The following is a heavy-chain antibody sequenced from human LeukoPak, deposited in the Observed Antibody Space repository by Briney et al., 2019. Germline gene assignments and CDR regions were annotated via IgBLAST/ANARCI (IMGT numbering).Heavy chain of an antibody. CDR1: GGSISSYY. CDR2: VHYSGNT. D-gene: IGHD1-26*01. V-gene: IGHV4-59*01. CDR3: ARAFRDTGSYDWFDP. J-gene: IGHJ5*02. Sequence: SQTLSLTCAVSGGSISSYYWSWIRQPPGKGLKWIGYVHYSGNTNYNPSLKSRVTISEDTSKKQVSLKLSSVTAADTAIYYCARAFRDTGSYDWFDPWGQGTLVTVSS.